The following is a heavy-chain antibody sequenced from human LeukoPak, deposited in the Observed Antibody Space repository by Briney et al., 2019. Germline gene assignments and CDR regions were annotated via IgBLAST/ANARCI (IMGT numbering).Heavy chain of an antibody. V-gene: IGHV4-34*01. CDR1: GGSFSTYY. CDR2: ITHSGST. CDR3: ARDLSYYDSSGYDAFDI. Sequence: PSETLSLTCAVYGGSFSTYYWSWIRQPPGKGLEWIGEITHSGSTNYNPSLKSRVTISLDTSKNHQFSLKLSSVTAADTAVYYCARDLSYYDSSGYDAFDIWGQGTMVTVSS. J-gene: IGHJ3*02. D-gene: IGHD3-22*01.